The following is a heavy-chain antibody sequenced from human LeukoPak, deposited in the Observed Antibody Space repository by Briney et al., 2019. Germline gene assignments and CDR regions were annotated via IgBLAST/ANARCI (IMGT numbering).Heavy chain of an antibody. CDR2: IYSGGST. J-gene: IGHJ4*02. Sequence: GGSLRLSCAASGFTVSSNYMSWVRQAPGKGPEWVSVIYSGGSTYYADSVKGRFTISRDSSKNTLFLQMNSLRADDTAVYYCAKEYTGYAYFDYWGQGTLVTVSS. CDR3: AKEYTGYAYFDY. V-gene: IGHV3-53*01. D-gene: IGHD3-9*01. CDR1: GFTVSSNY.